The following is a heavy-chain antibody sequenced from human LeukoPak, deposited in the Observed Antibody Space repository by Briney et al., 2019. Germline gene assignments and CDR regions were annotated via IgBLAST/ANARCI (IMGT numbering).Heavy chain of an antibody. CDR3: AKLLGSVTTYDY. CDR2: LWPDGGAV. D-gene: IGHD4-11*01. V-gene: IGHV3-7*01. Sequence: GGSLRLSCAACGFTFVNSYMGWVRQAPGKGLEWVATLWPDGGAVHYLDSVKGRFTIFRDNAENSLYLQMNSLTVGDTAVYYCAKLLGSVTTYDYWGQGTLVTVSS. CDR1: GFTFVNSY. J-gene: IGHJ4*02.